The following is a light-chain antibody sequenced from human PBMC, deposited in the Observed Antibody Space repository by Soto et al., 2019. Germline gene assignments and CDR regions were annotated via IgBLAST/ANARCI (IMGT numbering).Light chain of an antibody. CDR3: QQYNNYPWT. CDR1: QSISSW. Sequence: DIQMTQSPSTLSASVGDRGTITCRASQSISSWLAWYQQKPGKAPKLLIYKASSLESGVPSRFSGSGSGTEFTLTIISLQPDDFATFYCQQYNNYPWTFGQGTKVEIK. CDR2: KAS. J-gene: IGKJ1*01. V-gene: IGKV1-5*03.